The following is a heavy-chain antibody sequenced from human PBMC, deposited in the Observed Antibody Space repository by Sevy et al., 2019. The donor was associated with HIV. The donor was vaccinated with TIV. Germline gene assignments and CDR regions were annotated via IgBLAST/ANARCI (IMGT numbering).Heavy chain of an antibody. CDR1: GSTFSSYA. CDR3: ARGEGSTYYYDSSGYLYAFDI. V-gene: IGHV3-30-3*01. J-gene: IGHJ3*02. Sequence: GGSLRLSCAASGSTFSSYAMHWVRQAPGKGLEWVAVISYDGSNKYYADSVKGRFTISRDNSKNTLYLQMNSLRAEDTAVYYCARGEGSTYYYDSSGYLYAFDIWGQGTMVTVSS. D-gene: IGHD3-22*01. CDR2: ISYDGSNK.